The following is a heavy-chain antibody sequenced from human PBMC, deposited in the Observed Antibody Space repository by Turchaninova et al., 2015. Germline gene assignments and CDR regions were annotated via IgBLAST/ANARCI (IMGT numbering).Heavy chain of an antibody. D-gene: IGHD7-27*01. CDR3: VGSMEL. V-gene: IGHV3-7*03. CDR2: INQDASAK. Sequence: GGSLRLSCAASGFTFTRYWMTWVRQAPGKGLEWVANINQDASAKFYVDSVRGRFTISRDNAKNSLYLQMNSLRAEDTPVYYCVGSMELWGQGTTVTVSS. J-gene: IGHJ6*02. CDR1: GFTFTRYW.